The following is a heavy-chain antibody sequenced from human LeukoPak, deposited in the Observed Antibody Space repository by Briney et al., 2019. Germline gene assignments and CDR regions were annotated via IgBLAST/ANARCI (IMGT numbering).Heavy chain of an antibody. J-gene: IGHJ6*02. D-gene: IGHD7-27*01. V-gene: IGHV1-2*02. CDR2: INPNSGGT. CDR3: ARELGINYYYGMDV. Sequence: ASVKVSCKASGYTFTGYYMHWVRQAPGQGLEWMGWINPNSGGTNYAQEFQGRVTMTRDTSISTAYMELSRLRSDDTAVYYCARELGINYYYGMDVWGQGTTVTVSS. CDR1: GYTFTGYY.